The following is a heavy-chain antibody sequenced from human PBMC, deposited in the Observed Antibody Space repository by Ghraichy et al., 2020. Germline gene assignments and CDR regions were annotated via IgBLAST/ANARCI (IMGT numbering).Heavy chain of an antibody. CDR2: IYYSGST. J-gene: IGHJ5*02. Sequence: SETLSLTCTVSGGSISSGGYYWSWIRQHPGKGLEWIGYIYYSGSTYYNPSLKSRVTISVDTSKNQFSLKLSSVTAADTAVYYCARENPAYDYGDYGWFDPWGQGTLVTVSS. D-gene: IGHD4-17*01. CDR1: GGSISSGGYY. CDR3: ARENPAYDYGDYGWFDP. V-gene: IGHV4-31*03.